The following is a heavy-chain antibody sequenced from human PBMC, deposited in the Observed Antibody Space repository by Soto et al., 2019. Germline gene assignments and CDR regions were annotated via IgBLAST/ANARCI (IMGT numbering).Heavy chain of an antibody. CDR3: ARHGFGPLHGLVDV. J-gene: IGHJ6*02. V-gene: IGHV4-59*08. Sequence: SETLSLTCTVSGGSIDNYYCSWFRQPPGKALEWIGYISYTGYSAYNFSLKRRVTMSMDTSKTQFYLTLESVTATDTAVYYCARHGFGPLHGLVDVWGQGTTVTVSS. D-gene: IGHD3-10*01. CDR2: ISYTGYS. CDR1: GGSIDNYY.